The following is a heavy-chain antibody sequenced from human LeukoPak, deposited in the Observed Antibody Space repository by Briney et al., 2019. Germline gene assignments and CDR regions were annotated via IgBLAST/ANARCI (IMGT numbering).Heavy chain of an antibody. CDR1: GGSISSYY. CDR2: IYYIGST. V-gene: IGHV4-59*01. D-gene: IGHD3-16*02. CDR3: ASGLKYYDYVWGSYRHVDAFDI. Sequence: KTSETLSLTCTVSGGSISSYYWSWIRQPPGKGLEWIGYIYYIGSTNYNPSLKSRVTISVDTSKNQFSLKLSSVTAADTAVYYCASGLKYYDYVWGSYRHVDAFDIWGQGTMVTVSS. J-gene: IGHJ3*02.